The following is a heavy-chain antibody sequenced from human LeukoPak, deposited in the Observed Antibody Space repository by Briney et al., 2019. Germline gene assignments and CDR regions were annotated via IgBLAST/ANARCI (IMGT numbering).Heavy chain of an antibody. V-gene: IGHV4-34*01. J-gene: IGHJ3*02. D-gene: IGHD2-15*01. CDR3: ARGFVGVVGVIDVFDI. Sequence: SETLSLTCAVYGGSFSGYYWSWIRQPPGKGLEWIGEINHSGSTNYNPSLKSRVTISVDTSKNQFSLKLSSMTAADPVVYYWARGFVGVVGVIDVFDIGGQGKMVTV. CDR2: INHSGST. CDR1: GGSFSGYY.